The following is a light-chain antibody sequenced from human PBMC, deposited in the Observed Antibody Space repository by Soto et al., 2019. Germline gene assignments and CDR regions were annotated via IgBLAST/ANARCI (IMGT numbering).Light chain of an antibody. Sequence: QSVLTQPPSVSEAPRQRVTISCSGSSSNIGNNAVNWYQQLPWKAPKLLIYYDDLLPSGVSDRFSGSKSGTSASLAISSLQTEDEADYYCAAWDDSLNGVAFGGGTKGTVL. J-gene: IGLJ2*01. V-gene: IGLV1-36*01. CDR1: SSNIGNNA. CDR2: YDD. CDR3: AAWDDSLNGVA.